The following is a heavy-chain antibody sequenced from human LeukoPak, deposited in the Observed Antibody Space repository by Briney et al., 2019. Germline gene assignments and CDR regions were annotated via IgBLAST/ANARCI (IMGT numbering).Heavy chain of an antibody. J-gene: IGHJ4*02. D-gene: IGHD3-9*01. CDR2: ITGSGGNT. V-gene: IGHV3-23*01. Sequence: GGSLRLSCAASGFTFSNYAMSWVRQAAGKGLEWVSAITGSGGNTYYADSVKGRFTISRDNSKNTVFLQMNSLRAEDTAVYYCAKWGDYDVLTGYYVSDYWGQGTLVTVSS. CDR1: GFTFSNYA. CDR3: AKWGDYDVLTGYYVSDY.